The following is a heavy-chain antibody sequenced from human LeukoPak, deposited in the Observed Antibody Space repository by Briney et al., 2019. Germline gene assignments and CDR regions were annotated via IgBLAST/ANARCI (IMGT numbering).Heavy chain of an antibody. CDR1: GFTFSSYG. J-gene: IGHJ4*02. D-gene: IGHD3-10*01. CDR2: ISYDGSNK. V-gene: IGHV3-30*18. CDR3: AKDVDYGSGSYYY. Sequence: GGSLRLSCAASGFTFSSYGMHWVRQAPGKGLEWVAVISYDGSNKYYADSVKGRFTISRDNSKNTLYLQMNSLRAEDTAVYYCAKDVDYGSGSYYYWGQGTLVTVSS.